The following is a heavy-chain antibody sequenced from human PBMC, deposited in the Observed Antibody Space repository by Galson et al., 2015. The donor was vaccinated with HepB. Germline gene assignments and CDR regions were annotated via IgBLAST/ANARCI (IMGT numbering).Heavy chain of an antibody. V-gene: IGHV1-24*01. J-gene: IGHJ6*02. D-gene: IGHD2-8*02. Sequence: SVKVSCKVSGYTLTELSMHWVRQAPGKGLEWMGGFDPEDGETIYAQKFQGRVTMTEDTSTDIAYMELSSLRSEDTAVYYCATDPTGGDYGGMDVWGQGTTVTVSS. CDR1: GYTLTELS. CDR3: ATDPTGGDYGGMDV. CDR2: FDPEDGET.